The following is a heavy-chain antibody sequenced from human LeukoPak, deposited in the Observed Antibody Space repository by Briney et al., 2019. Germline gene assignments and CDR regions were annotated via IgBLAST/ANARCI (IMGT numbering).Heavy chain of an antibody. J-gene: IGHJ4*02. CDR1: GFNFRDHE. CDR2: ISGSGGST. CDR3: AKDVAAVAGLFDY. V-gene: IGHV3-23*01. D-gene: IGHD6-19*01. Sequence: GGSLRLSCVASGFNFRDHEMNWVRQAPGKGLEWVSAISGSGGSTYYADSVKGRFTISRDNSKNTLYLQMNSLRAEDTAVYYCAKDVAAVAGLFDYWGQGTLVTVSS.